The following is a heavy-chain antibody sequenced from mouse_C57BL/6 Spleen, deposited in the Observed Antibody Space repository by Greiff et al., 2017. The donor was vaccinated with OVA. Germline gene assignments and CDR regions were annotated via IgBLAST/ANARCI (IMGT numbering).Heavy chain of an antibody. J-gene: IGHJ1*03. D-gene: IGHD1-1*01. Sequence: EVQLQQSVAELVRPGASVKLSCTASGFNINNTYMHWVKQRPEQGLEWIGRIDPANGNTKYAPKFQGKATITADTSSNTAYLQLSSLTSEDTAIYYCARSTVVAKNWYFDVWGTGTTVTVSS. CDR2: IDPANGNT. CDR1: GFNINNTY. CDR3: ARSTVVAKNWYFDV. V-gene: IGHV14-3*01.